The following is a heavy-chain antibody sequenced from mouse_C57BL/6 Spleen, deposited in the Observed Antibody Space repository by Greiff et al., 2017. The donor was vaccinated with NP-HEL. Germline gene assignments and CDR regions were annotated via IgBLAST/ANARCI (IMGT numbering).Heavy chain of an antibody. CDR1: GYPFTSYW. CDR3: AINDYDGWFAY. CDR2: IHPSDSDT. J-gene: IGHJ3*01. V-gene: IGHV1-74*01. D-gene: IGHD2-4*01. Sequence: QVQLQQPGAELVKPGASVKVSCKASGYPFTSYWMHWVKQRPGQGLEWIGRIHPSDSDTNYNQKFKGKATLTVDKSSSTAYMQLSSLTSEDSAVYYCAINDYDGWFAYWGQGTLVTVSA.